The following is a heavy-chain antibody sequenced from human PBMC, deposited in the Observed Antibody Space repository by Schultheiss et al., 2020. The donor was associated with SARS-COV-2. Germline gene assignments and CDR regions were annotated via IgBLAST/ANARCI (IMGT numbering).Heavy chain of an antibody. CDR2: ISNDGSNK. Sequence: GGSLRLSCAASGLTFNRHAMHWVRQAPGKGLEWVAVISNDGSNKDYADSVKGRFTISRDNSKNTLYLQMNSLRADDTALYYCAKGGTVVGNDLDYWGQGTLVTVSS. CDR3: AKGGTVVGNDLDY. D-gene: IGHD4-23*01. CDR1: GLTFNRHA. J-gene: IGHJ4*02. V-gene: IGHV3-30*04.